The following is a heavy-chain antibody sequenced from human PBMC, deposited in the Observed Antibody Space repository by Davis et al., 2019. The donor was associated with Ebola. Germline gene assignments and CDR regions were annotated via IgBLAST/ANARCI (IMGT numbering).Heavy chain of an antibody. CDR3: TGNWIYGSGMDV. CDR2: VYRDGTT. Sequence: PGGSLRLSCAAAEFTVSRNYMTWVRQAPGKGLQWVSTVYRDGTTYYADSVKGRFTVSRHSSENTLYLQMNGLRREDTAVYYCTGNWIYGSGMDVWGRGTPVTVSS. J-gene: IGHJ6*02. CDR1: EFTVSRNY. D-gene: IGHD1-7*01. V-gene: IGHV3-53*04.